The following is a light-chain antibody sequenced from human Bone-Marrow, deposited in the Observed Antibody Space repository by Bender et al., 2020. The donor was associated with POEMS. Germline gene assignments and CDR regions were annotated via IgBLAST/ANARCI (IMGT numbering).Light chain of an antibody. V-gene: IGLV3-25*03. CDR3: QSADSRGTYVQ. J-gene: IGLJ2*01. CDR2: RDV. Sequence: SYELTQPPSASVSPGQTARITCSADVFPDQYAYWYQQKAGQAPVLAIYRDVKRPSGIPERFSGSSSGTTVTLTISGGRAEDEADYYCQSADSRGTYVQFGGGTKLTVL. CDR1: VFPDQY.